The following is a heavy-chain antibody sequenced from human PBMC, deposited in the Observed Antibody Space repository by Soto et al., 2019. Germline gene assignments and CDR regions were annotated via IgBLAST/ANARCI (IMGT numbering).Heavy chain of an antibody. J-gene: IGHJ3*02. CDR1: GFTFSDYY. CDR2: ISSSGSTI. V-gene: IGHV3-11*01. Sequence: GESLKISCAASGFTFSDYYMSWIRQAPGKGLEWVSYISSSGSTIYYADSVKGRFTISRDNAKNSLYLQMNSLRAEDTAVYYCARDDVRIGYCSSTSCSYDAFDIWGQGTMVTVSS. CDR3: ARDDVRIGYCSSTSCSYDAFDI. D-gene: IGHD2-2*01.